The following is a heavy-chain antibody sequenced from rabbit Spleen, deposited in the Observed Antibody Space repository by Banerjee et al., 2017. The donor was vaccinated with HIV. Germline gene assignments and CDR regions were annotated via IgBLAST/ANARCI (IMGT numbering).Heavy chain of an antibody. D-gene: IGHD6-1*01. J-gene: IGHJ4*01. V-gene: IGHV1S40*01. CDR1: GFSFSSSDY. CDR3: ARFNLASTNYYYL. Sequence: SLVEYGGDLVQPEGSLTLNCTASGFSFSSSDYMCWVRQAPGKGLEWISCSGGSSSGFTYSATWAKGRVTVSKTSSTTVTMQMTSLTAADTATYFCARFNLASTNYYYLWGPGTLVTVS. CDR2: SGGSSSGFT.